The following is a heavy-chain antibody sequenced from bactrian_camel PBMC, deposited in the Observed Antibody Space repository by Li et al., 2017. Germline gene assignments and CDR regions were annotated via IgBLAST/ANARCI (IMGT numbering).Heavy chain of an antibody. CDR1: GIAYSSYC. J-gene: IGHJ4*01. V-gene: IGHV3S26*01. CDR2: IDVDGNP. CDR3: KVGGASDYCQRTY. Sequence: HVQLVESGGGSAQDGGSLRLSCAASGIAYSSYCMGWFRQDPGQERARVAFIDVDGNPRYADSVKGRFTISLDSRGNRGNGVNTLWLQMDSLKPEDTGLYTCKVGGASDYCQRTYWGQGTQVTVS. D-gene: IGHD3*01.